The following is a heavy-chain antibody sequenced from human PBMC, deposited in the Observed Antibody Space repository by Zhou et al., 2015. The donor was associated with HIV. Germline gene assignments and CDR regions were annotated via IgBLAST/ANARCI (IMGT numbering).Heavy chain of an antibody. Sequence: QVQLVQSGAEVKKPGASVKVSCKASGYTFTSYDINWVRQATGQGLEWMGWMNPNSGNTGYAQKFQGRVTMTRNTSKGTAYMELSSLRSEDTAVYYCARVGAPYYYGSGSYYYGMDVWGQGTTVTVSS. V-gene: IGHV1-8*01. CDR1: GYTFTSYD. CDR2: MNPNSGNT. D-gene: IGHD3-10*01. J-gene: IGHJ6*02. CDR3: ARVGAPYYYGSGSYYYGMDV.